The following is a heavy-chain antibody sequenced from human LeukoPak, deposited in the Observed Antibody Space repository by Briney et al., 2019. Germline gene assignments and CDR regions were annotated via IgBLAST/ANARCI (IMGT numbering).Heavy chain of an antibody. J-gene: IGHJ3*02. V-gene: IGHV3-48*02. CDR3: ASPRLYCGGDCPDAFGI. Sequence: PGGSLRLSCAASGFTFSSYSMNWVRQAPGKGLEWVSYISSSSSTIYYADSVKGRFTISRDNAKNSLYLQMNSLRDEDTAVYYCASPRLYCGGDCPDAFGIWGQGTMVTVSS. D-gene: IGHD2-21*02. CDR1: GFTFSSYS. CDR2: ISSSSSTI.